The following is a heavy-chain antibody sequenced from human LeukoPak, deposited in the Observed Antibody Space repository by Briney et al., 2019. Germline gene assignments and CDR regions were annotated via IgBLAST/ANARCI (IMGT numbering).Heavy chain of an antibody. CDR2: ISGSGGST. V-gene: IGHV3-23*01. CDR3: AKSQYHYYDSSGSRFDY. CDR1: GFTFSSYA. Sequence: PGGSLRLSCAASGFTFSSYAMSWVRQAPGKGLEWVSAISGSGGSTYYADSVKGRFTISRDNSKNTLYLQMNSLRAEDTAAYYCAKSQYHYYDSSGSRFDYWGQGTLVTVSS. J-gene: IGHJ4*02. D-gene: IGHD3-22*01.